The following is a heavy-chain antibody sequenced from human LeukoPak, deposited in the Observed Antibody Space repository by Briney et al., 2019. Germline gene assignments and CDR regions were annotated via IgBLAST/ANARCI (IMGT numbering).Heavy chain of an antibody. CDR2: ISSSGSTI. D-gene: IGHD6-19*01. CDR1: GFTFSSYE. J-gene: IGHJ4*02. V-gene: IGHV3-48*03. Sequence: GGSLRLPCAASGFTFSSYEMNWVRQAPGKGLEWVSYISSSGSTIYYADSVKGRFTISRDNAKNSLYLQMNSLRAEDTAVYYCARGLFSSGWYPIDYWGQGTLVTVSS. CDR3: ARGLFSSGWYPIDY.